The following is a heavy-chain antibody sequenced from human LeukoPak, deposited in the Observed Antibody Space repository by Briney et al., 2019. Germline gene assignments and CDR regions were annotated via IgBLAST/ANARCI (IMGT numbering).Heavy chain of an antibody. J-gene: IGHJ4*02. V-gene: IGHV1-69*04. Sequence: SVKVSCKASGGTFSSYAISWVRQAPGQGLEWIGRNIPILGIANYAQKFQGRVTITADKSTSTAYMELSSLRSEDTAVYYCASPPGYFDWPFDYWGQGTLVTVSS. D-gene: IGHD3-9*01. CDR1: GGTFSSYA. CDR2: NIPILGIA. CDR3: ASPPGYFDWPFDY.